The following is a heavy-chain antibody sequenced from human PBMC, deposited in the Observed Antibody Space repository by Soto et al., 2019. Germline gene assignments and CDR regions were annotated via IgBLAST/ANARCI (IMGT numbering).Heavy chain of an antibody. CDR1: GGTFSSYA. CDR2: IIPFFGTA. CDR3: ARAVSYGAGATTNYYYYGMDV. V-gene: IGHV1-69*12. Sequence: QVQLVQSGAEVKKPGSSVKVSCKASGGTFSSYAISWVRQAPGQGLEWMGGIIPFFGTANYAQKFQGRVTITADESTSTAYMELSSMRSEDTAVYYCARAVSYGAGATTNYYYYGMDVWGQGTTVTVSS. D-gene: IGHD3-10*01. J-gene: IGHJ6*02.